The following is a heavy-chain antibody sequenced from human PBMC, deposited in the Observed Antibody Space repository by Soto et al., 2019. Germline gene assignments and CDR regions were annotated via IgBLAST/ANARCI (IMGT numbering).Heavy chain of an antibody. J-gene: IGHJ6*02. D-gene: IGHD4-17*01. CDR2: ISYDGSNK. Sequence: GGSLRLSCAASGFTFSSYGMHWVRQAPGKGLEWVAVISYDGSNKYYADSVKGRFTISRDNSKNTLYLQMNSLRAEDTAVYYCSCGYGDYGEFYYGMDVWGQGTTVTVSS. CDR1: GFTFSSYG. CDR3: SCGYGDYGEFYYGMDV. V-gene: IGHV3-30*03.